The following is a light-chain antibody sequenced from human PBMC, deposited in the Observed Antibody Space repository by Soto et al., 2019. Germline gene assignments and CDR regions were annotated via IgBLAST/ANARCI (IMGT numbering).Light chain of an antibody. Sequence: QSVLTQPPSASGTPGQRVTISCSGSSSNIGSNSVHWYQQLPGTAPKLLIYSNSQRPSGVPERISGSKSGTSASLAISGLRSEDEADYYCAAWDDSLSVVVFGGGTKVTVL. CDR3: AAWDDSLSVVV. CDR2: SNS. V-gene: IGLV1-47*01. J-gene: IGLJ2*01. CDR1: SSNIGSNS.